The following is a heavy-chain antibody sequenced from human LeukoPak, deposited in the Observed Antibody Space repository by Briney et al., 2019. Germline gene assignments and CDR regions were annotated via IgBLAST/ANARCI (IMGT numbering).Heavy chain of an antibody. V-gene: IGHV1-69*04. J-gene: IGHJ4*02. CDR2: IIPILGIA. D-gene: IGHD3-22*01. Sequence: ASVKVSCKASGGTFSSYAISWVRQAPGQGLEWMGRIIPILGIANYAQKFQGRVTMTADKSTSTAYMELSSLRAEDTAVYYCAKDRSALPPEYDSSGYYLGDYFDYWGQGTLVTVSS. CDR3: AKDRSALPPEYDSSGYYLGDYFDY. CDR1: GGTFSSYA.